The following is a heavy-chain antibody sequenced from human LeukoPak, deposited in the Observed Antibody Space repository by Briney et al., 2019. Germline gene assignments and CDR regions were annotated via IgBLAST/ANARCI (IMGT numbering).Heavy chain of an antibody. CDR3: ASTYIAPDGDWFDP. Sequence: GGSLRLSCAASGFTFSSYGMHWVRQAPGKGLEWVAVISYDGSNKYYADSVKGRFTISRDNSKNTLYLQMNSLRAEDTAVYYCASTYIAPDGDWFDPWGQGALVTVSS. V-gene: IGHV3-30*03. D-gene: IGHD6-13*01. J-gene: IGHJ5*02. CDR2: ISYDGSNK. CDR1: GFTFSSYG.